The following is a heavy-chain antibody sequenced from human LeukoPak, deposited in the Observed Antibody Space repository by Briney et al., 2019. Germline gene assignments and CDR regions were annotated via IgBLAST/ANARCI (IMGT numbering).Heavy chain of an antibody. CDR3: ARDGYEWELPRQIDY. V-gene: IGHV1-18*01. CDR1: GYTFTSYG. D-gene: IGHD1-26*01. Sequence: ASVKVSCKPSGYTFTSYGISWVRQAPGQGLEWMGWISAYNGNKNYAQKLQGRVTITTDTSTSTTYMELRSLRSDDTAVYYCARDGYEWELPRQIDYWGQGTLVTVSS. J-gene: IGHJ4*02. CDR2: ISAYNGNK.